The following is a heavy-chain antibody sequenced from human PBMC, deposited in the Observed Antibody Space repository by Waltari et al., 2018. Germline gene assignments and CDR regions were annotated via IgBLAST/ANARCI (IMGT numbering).Heavy chain of an antibody. D-gene: IGHD3-3*01. CDR1: GYTFTSYA. V-gene: IGHV1-3*01. CDR2: INACNGNT. J-gene: IGHJ4*02. CDR3: ARGITIFGVVSDY. Sequence: QVQLVQSGAEVKKPGASVKVSCKASGYTFTSYAMHWVRQAPGQRLEWMGWINACNGNTKYSQKFQGRVTITRDTSASTAYMELSSLRSEDTAVYYCARGITIFGVVSDYWGQGTLVTVSS.